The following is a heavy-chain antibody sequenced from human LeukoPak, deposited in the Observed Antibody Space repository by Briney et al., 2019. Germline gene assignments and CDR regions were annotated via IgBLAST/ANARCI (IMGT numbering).Heavy chain of an antibody. CDR1: GGSISSYY. D-gene: IGHD6-25*01. V-gene: IGHV4-59*01. CDR2: TYYTGST. Sequence: SETLSLTCTVSGGSISSYYWSWIRQPPGKGLEWIGNTYYTGSTNYNPSLKSRVTISVDTSKNQFSLRLSSVTAADTAVYYCARPYSSGWRGAFDVWGQGTMVTVSS. J-gene: IGHJ3*01. CDR3: ARPYSSGWRGAFDV.